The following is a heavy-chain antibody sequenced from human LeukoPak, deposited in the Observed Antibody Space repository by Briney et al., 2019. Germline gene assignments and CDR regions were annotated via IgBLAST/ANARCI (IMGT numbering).Heavy chain of an antibody. CDR1: GFTFSSYS. D-gene: IGHD3-9*01. Sequence: GGSLRLSCAASGFTFSSYSMNWVRQAPGKGLEWVSSISSSSSYIYYADSVKGRFTISRDNAKKSLFLQMNSLRAEDTALYYCAKGQLYYDILTGAFDFDYWGQGTLVTVSS. CDR2: ISSSSSYI. CDR3: AKGQLYYDILTGAFDFDY. V-gene: IGHV3-21*04. J-gene: IGHJ4*02.